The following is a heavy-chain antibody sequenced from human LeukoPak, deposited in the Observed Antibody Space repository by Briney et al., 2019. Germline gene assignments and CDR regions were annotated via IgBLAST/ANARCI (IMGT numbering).Heavy chain of an antibody. D-gene: IGHD6-19*01. Sequence: SQTLSLTCTVSGGSISSGGYYWSWIRQPPGKGLEWIGYIYHSGSTYYNPSLKSRVTISVDRSKNQFSLKLSSVTAADTAVYYCARGRPPVAGNPGDYWGQGTLVTVSS. V-gene: IGHV4-30-2*01. CDR1: GGSISSGGYY. CDR2: IYHSGST. CDR3: ARGRPPVAGNPGDY. J-gene: IGHJ4*02.